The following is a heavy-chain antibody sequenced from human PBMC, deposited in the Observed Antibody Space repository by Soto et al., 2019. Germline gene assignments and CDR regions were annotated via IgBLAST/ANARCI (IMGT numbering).Heavy chain of an antibody. D-gene: IGHD3-10*01. J-gene: IGHJ4*02. CDR2: IKSKTDGGTT. Sequence: GGSLRLSCAASGFTFSNAWMSWVRQAPGKGLEWVGRIKSKTDGGTTDYAAPVKGRFTISRDDSKNTLYLQMNSLKTEDTAVYYCTTGRGKVLWFGERAPSVDYFDYWGQGTLVTVSS. CDR3: TTGRGKVLWFGERAPSVDYFDY. V-gene: IGHV3-15*01. CDR1: GFTFSNAW.